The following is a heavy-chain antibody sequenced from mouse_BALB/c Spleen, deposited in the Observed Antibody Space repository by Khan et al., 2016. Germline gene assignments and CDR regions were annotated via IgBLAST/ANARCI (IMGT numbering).Heavy chain of an antibody. D-gene: IGHD2-4*01. V-gene: IGHV3-6*02. J-gene: IGHJ4*01. CDR1: GYSITSGYY. CDR2: ISYNGST. CDR3: ATLRQVYAKDY. Sequence: EVQLQESGPGLVKPSQSLSLTCSVTGYSITSGYYWNWIRQFPGNNLEWMGYISYNGSTNYNPYLKNRISIARDTSTNQFFLKLNSVTTEDTATYYYATLRQVYAKDYWGQGTSVTVAS.